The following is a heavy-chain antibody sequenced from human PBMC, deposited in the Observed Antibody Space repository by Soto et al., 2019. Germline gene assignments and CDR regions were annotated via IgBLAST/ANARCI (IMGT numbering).Heavy chain of an antibody. J-gene: IGHJ6*03. CDR3: GGPVFSNGGSPNTMDV. D-gene: IGHD2-8*01. V-gene: IGHV3-74*01. CDR2: IKTDGSST. Sequence: GGSLRLSCVASGFSFSNSWMHWVRQAPGKGLVWVSRIKTDGSSTSYADSVKGRFTISRDNAKNTLYLQMSSLGAEDTAVYYCGGPVFSNGGSPNTMDVWGKGTTVTVSS. CDR1: GFSFSNSW.